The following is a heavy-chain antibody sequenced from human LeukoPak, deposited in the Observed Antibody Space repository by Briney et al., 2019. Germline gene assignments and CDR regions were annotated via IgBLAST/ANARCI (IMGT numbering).Heavy chain of an antibody. CDR2: IYTSGST. D-gene: IGHD6-13*01. Sequence: SETLSLTCTVSGGSISSYYWSWIRQPAGKGVEWIGRIYTSGSTNYNPSLKSRVTMSVDTSKNQYSLKLSSVTAADTAVYYCARETAAASFDPWGQGTLVTVSS. CDR3: ARETAAASFDP. CDR1: GGSISSYY. J-gene: IGHJ5*02. V-gene: IGHV4-4*07.